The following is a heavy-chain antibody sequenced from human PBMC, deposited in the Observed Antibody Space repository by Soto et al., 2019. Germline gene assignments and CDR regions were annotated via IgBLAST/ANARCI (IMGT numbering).Heavy chain of an antibody. CDR3: TRDPLIAVAAYDAFDI. D-gene: IGHD6-19*01. V-gene: IGHV3-7*01. J-gene: IGHJ3*02. CDR2: IKHDGSKK. CDR1: GFTLINYW. Sequence: PGGSLRLSCAASGFTLINYWMYWARQAPGKGLEWVADIKHDGSKKYYADSVKGRYTISRDDSKNTVYLQMNSLGAEDTAVYYCTRDPLIAVAAYDAFDIWGQGTSVTV.